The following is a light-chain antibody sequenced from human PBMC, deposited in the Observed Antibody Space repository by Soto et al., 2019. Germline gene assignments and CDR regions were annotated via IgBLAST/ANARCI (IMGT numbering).Light chain of an antibody. CDR3: SSYTSSSTLVI. J-gene: IGLJ2*01. Sequence: ALTQPASVSGSPGQSITISCTGTSSDVGGYKYVSWYQHHPGKVPKLMIFDVSNRPSGVSNRFSGSKFGNTASLTISGLRAEDEADYYCSSYTSSSTLVIFGGGTKLTVL. CDR2: DVS. CDR1: SSDVGGYKY. V-gene: IGLV2-14*01.